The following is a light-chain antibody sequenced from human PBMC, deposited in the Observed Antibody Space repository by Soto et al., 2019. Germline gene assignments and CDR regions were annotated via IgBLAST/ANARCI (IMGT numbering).Light chain of an antibody. V-gene: IGLV2-8*01. CDR3: SSYAGSSRLYV. J-gene: IGLJ1*01. CDR1: SSDVGGYNY. Sequence: QSVLTQPPSASGSPGQSVTISCTGTSSDVGGYNYVSWYQQHPGKAPKLPIYEVNKRPSGVPDRFSGSKSGNTASLTVSGLQAEDEADYYCSSYAGSSRLYVFGIGTKVTVL. CDR2: EVN.